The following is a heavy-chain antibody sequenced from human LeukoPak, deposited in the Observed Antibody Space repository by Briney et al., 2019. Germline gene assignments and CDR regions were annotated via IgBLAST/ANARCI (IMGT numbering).Heavy chain of an antibody. J-gene: IGHJ5*02. CDR1: GGSISSYY. Sequence: PSETLSLTCTVSGGSISSYYWSWIRQPAGKGLEWIGRIYTSGSTNYNPSLKSRVTISVDKPKNQFSLKLSSVTAADTAVYYCARDLGIAAAAGGFDPWGQGTLVTVSS. CDR2: IYTSGST. V-gene: IGHV4-4*07. CDR3: ARDLGIAAAAGGFDP. D-gene: IGHD6-13*01.